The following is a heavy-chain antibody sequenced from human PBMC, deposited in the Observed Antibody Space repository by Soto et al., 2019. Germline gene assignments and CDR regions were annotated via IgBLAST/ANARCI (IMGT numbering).Heavy chain of an antibody. CDR2: FDPGDGET. D-gene: IGHD3-22*01. J-gene: IGHJ4*02. CDR1: GHTLIELY. CDR3: ATFKASVLNYDYFDY. Sequence: GASVKVSCKVSGHTLIELYIHWVRQTPGKGLEWMGGFDPGDGETIYAHKFQGRVTMTEDTSAGTAYMDLASLGSEDTAVYYCATFKASVLNYDYFDYWGQGTLVTVSS. V-gene: IGHV1-24*01.